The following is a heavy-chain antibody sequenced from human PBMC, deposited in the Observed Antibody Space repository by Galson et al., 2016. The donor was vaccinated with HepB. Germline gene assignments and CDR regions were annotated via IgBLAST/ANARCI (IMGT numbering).Heavy chain of an antibody. D-gene: IGHD2-15*01. J-gene: IGHJ6*02. CDR3: ARDPASRYCTGGSCYALRWDV. CDR2: ISYEGGNK. Sequence: SLRLSCAASGFTFSSYGFYWVRQTPGKGLQWVGVISYEGGNKNYAHTLQGRVIISRDNARTTVYLQIDTLRSEDAAVYYCARDPASRYCTGGSCYALRWDVWGQGTTVTVSS. V-gene: IGHV3-30*14. CDR1: GFTFSSYG.